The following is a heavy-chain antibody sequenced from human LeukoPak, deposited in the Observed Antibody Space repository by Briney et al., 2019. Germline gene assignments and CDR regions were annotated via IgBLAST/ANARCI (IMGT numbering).Heavy chain of an antibody. Sequence: PGGSLRLSCAASGFTFGSYWMHWVRHAPGKGLVWVSRINSDGSSTRYADSVKGRFTISRDNAKSTLYLQMNNLSAEDTAVYYCAREPTSSYYYMDVWGKATTVTVSS. V-gene: IGHV3-74*01. CDR3: AREPTSSYYYMDV. J-gene: IGHJ6*03. D-gene: IGHD5-12*01. CDR2: INSDGSST. CDR1: GFTFGSYW.